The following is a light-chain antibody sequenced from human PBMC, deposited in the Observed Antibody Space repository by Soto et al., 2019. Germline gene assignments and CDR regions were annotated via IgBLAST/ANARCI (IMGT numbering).Light chain of an antibody. Sequence: EIVMTQSPATLSVSPGERVTLSCRASQSVSSKLAWFQQKPGQAPRLLIYGAFTRATGIPTRFSGSGSEKEFTLTISSLQSEDFAVYYCQQYNMWPHTFGQGTKVDIK. CDR2: GAF. CDR3: QQYNMWPHT. CDR1: QSVSSK. V-gene: IGKV3-15*01. J-gene: IGKJ2*01.